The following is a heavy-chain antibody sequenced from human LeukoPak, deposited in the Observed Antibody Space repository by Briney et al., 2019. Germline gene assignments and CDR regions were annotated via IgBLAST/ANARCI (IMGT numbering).Heavy chain of an antibody. J-gene: IGHJ2*01. CDR2: ITGSSTWT. CDR3: ARELVSLGTGYFDL. V-gene: IGHV3-23*01. CDR1: GFTFGTYG. Sequence: GGSLRLSCEASGFTFGTYGMTWVRQAPGKGLEWVSGITGSSTWTYYSDSVRGRFTISRDNSKNTLHLQMNNLTADDTAIYYCARELVSLGTGYFDLWGRGTLVTVSS. D-gene: IGHD7-27*01.